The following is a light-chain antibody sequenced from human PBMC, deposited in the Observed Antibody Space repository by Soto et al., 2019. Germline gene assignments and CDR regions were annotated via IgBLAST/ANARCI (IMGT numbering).Light chain of an antibody. Sequence: EIVMTQSPLSLSVTPGEPASISCRSSQSLLHSNGYNYFDWYLQKPGQSPQLLIYWGSNRASGVPDRFSGSGSGTDFTLKISRVEAEDVGVYYCMQALQTPPYTFGQGTKLESK. V-gene: IGKV2-28*01. J-gene: IGKJ2*01. CDR1: QSLLHSNGYNY. CDR2: WGS. CDR3: MQALQTPPYT.